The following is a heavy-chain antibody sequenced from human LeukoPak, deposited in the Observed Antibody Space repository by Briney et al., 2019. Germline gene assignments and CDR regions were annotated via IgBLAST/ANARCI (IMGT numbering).Heavy chain of an antibody. J-gene: IGHJ6*02. V-gene: IGHV3-66*01. Sequence: GGSLRLSCAASGFTVSSNYMSWVRQAPGKGLEWVSVIYSGGSTYYADSVKGRFTISRDNSKNTLYLQMNSLRAEDTAVYYCARSCGAAAVRTYYYYGMDVWGQGTTVTVSS. CDR1: GFTVSSNY. CDR2: IYSGGST. D-gene: IGHD6-13*01. CDR3: ARSCGAAAVRTYYYYGMDV.